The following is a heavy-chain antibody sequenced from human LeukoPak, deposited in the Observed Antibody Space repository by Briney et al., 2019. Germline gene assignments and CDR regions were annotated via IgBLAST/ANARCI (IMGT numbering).Heavy chain of an antibody. D-gene: IGHD5-18*01. CDR3: AKAGRRSRGYSYGYFDY. J-gene: IGHJ4*02. Sequence: PGGSLRLSCAASGFTFDDYAMHWVRHAPGKGLEWVSGISWNSGSIGYADSVKGRFTISRDNATNSLYLQMNSLRAEDTAFYYCAKAGRRSRGYSYGYFDYWGQGTLVTVSS. CDR2: ISWNSGSI. V-gene: IGHV3-9*01. CDR1: GFTFDDYA.